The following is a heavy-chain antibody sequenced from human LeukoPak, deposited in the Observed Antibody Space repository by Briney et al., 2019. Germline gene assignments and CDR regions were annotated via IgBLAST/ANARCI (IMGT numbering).Heavy chain of an antibody. D-gene: IGHD5/OR15-5a*01. CDR2: MNHSGGST. CDR3: AMSTSGLNI. CDR1: GYTFTSYY. J-gene: IGHJ3*02. V-gene: IGHV1-46*01. Sequence: ASXKVSCKASGYTFTSYYMHWVRQAAGQEIEWMGIMNHSGGSTSYAQKFQGRVTMSEDTDKSTVYMELSSLRSEDTAVYYCAMSTSGLNIWGQGTMVTVSS.